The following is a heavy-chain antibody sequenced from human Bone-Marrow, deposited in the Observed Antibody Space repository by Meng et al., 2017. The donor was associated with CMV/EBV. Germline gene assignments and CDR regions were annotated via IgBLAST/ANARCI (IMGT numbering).Heavy chain of an antibody. D-gene: IGHD6-13*01. CDR1: GYTFTSYG. V-gene: IGHV1-18*01. CDR2: ISANNGNT. J-gene: IGHJ4*02. Sequence: ASVKVSCKASGYTFTSYGISWVRQAPGQGLEWMGWISANNGNTNYAQKLQGRVTMTTDTSTSTAYMELRSLRSDDTAVYYCARGYSSSWYEGVDDWGQGTLVTVSS. CDR3: ARGYSSSWYEGVDD.